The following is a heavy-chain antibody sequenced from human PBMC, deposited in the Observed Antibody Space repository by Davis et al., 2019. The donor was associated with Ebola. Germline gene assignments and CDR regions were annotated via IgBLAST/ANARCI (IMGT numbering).Heavy chain of an antibody. D-gene: IGHD3-22*01. CDR3: ARKESNNYYGAFDM. CDR2: ICYRGIGYMYYSGST. J-gene: IGHJ3*02. V-gene: IGHV4-61*01. Sequence: PSETLSLTCTVSGGSVSSGSSCWSWVRQPPGKGLEWIGYICYRGIGYMYYSGSTNYNPSLRSRVTISVDTSKNQFSLKLSSATAADTAVFYCARKESNNYYGAFDMWGQGTMVTVSS. CDR1: GGSVSSGSSC.